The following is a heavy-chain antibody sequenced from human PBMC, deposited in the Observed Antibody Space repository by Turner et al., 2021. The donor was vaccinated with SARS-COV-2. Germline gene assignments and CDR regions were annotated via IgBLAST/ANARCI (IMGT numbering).Heavy chain of an antibody. D-gene: IGHD1-26*01. CDR1: AFTLSHYA. Sequence: QVQLLECVGRLAHAGSSLPLSCSPSAFTLSHYAMHWVRQAPGKGLEWVAVNSYDGSNKYYADSVKGRFTISRDNSKNTLYLQMNSLRAEDTAVYYCARDRIIWDRGVDYYYGMDVWGQGTTVTVSS. J-gene: IGHJ6*02. CDR3: ARDRIIWDRGVDYYYGMDV. CDR2: NSYDGSNK. V-gene: IGHV3-30-3*01.